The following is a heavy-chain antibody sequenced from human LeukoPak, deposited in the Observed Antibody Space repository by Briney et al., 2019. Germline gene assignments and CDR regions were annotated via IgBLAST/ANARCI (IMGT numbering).Heavy chain of an antibody. CDR2: ISGSGDGT. CDR3: AKAGVLTLVRGVIVGY. J-gene: IGHJ4*02. V-gene: IGHV3-23*01. Sequence: PGGSLRLSCAASGFTFSGYAMSWVRQAPGKGLEWVSAISGSGDGTYYADSVKGRFTISRDNSKNTLFLQMNSLRAEDTAVYYCAKAGVLTLVRGVIVGYWGQGTLVTVSS. CDR1: GFTFSGYA. D-gene: IGHD3-10*01.